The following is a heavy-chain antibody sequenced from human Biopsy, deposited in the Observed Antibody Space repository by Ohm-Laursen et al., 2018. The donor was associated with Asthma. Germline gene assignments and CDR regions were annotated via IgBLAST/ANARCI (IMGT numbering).Heavy chain of an antibody. Sequence: SLRLSCAASGFSFSNYGMHWVRQAPGKGLDWVAVISFDGTNRNYTDSVKGRFTISRGNSRNTLHLQMNSLRAEDTAVYYCAKDVFPGWELRRGPDYWGQGTLVTVSS. CDR2: ISFDGTNR. CDR1: GFSFSNYG. V-gene: IGHV3-30*18. CDR3: AKDVFPGWELRRGPDY. D-gene: IGHD1-26*01. J-gene: IGHJ4*02.